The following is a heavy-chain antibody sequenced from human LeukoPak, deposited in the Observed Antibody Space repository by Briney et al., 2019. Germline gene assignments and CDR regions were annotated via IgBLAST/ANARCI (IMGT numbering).Heavy chain of an antibody. Sequence: SETLSLTCTFSGGSISSYYWSWIRQPPGKGLEWIGYIYYSGSTNYNPSLKSRVTISVDTSKNQFSLKLSFVTAADTAVYYCARGTVALYFDYWGQGTLVTVSS. J-gene: IGHJ4*02. D-gene: IGHD6-19*01. CDR2: IYYSGST. CDR3: ARGTVALYFDY. CDR1: GGSISSYY. V-gene: IGHV4-59*01.